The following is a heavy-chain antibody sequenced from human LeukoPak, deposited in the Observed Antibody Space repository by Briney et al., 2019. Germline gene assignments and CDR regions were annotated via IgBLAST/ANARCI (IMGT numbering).Heavy chain of an antibody. CDR1: GFTFSHYN. D-gene: IGHD6-19*01. CDR2: ITGSRSSI. Sequence: GGSLRLSCAASGFTFSHYNMNWVRQAPGKGLEWVSYITGSRSSIYYADSVRGRFTISRDNAKNSLYLQMNSLRAEDTAVYYCARESGSGWYGGFDYWGQGTLVTVSS. J-gene: IGHJ4*02. CDR3: ARESGSGWYGGFDY. V-gene: IGHV3-48*04.